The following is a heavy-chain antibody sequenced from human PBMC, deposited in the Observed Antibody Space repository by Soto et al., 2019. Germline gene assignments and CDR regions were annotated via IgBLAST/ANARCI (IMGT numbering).Heavy chain of an antibody. V-gene: IGHV1-69*01. CDR2: IIPIFGTA. Sequence: QVQLVQSGAEVKKPGSSVKVSCKASGGTFSSYAISWVRQAPGQGLEWMGGIIPIFGTANYAQKFQGRVTITADESTSTAYRVLSSLRSEDTGVYYCARDSGGTTVAFGMDVWGQGTGVTVSS. CDR3: ARDSGGTTVAFGMDV. D-gene: IGHD4-17*01. J-gene: IGHJ6*02. CDR1: GGTFSSYA.